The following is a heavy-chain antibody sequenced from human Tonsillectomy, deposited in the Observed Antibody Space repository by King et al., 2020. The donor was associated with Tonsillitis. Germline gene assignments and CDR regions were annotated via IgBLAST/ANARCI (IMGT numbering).Heavy chain of an antibody. V-gene: IGHV3-11*01. D-gene: IGHD4-23*01. CDR3: AGGRLGCNSDYLYMDV. CDR1: GFTFSDYF. Sequence: VQLVESGGGLVKPGGSLRLSCAASGFTFSDYFMTWIRQAPGKGLEWVSYISGSVRSIDYADSVRGRFTISRDNAKNSLYLQMNSLRDEETAVFFCAGGRLGCNSDYLYMDVWGKGTTVTVSS. J-gene: IGHJ6*03. CDR2: ISGSVRSI.